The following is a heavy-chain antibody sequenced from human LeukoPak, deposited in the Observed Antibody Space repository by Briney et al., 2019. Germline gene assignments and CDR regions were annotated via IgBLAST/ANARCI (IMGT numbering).Heavy chain of an antibody. Sequence: ASVNVSCITSGYTFANFAISWVRQAPGQGLEWVGWISAYSNYRNYAQTLQGRVTMTIDTSTNTAYMELKSLREDDTAVYYCARDDDPDYYSWIVNAGGGQGTLVSVSS. D-gene: IGHD3-3*01. CDR2: ISAYSNYR. J-gene: IGHJ4*02. CDR3: ARDDDPDYYSWIVNAG. CDR1: GYTFANFA. V-gene: IGHV1-18*01.